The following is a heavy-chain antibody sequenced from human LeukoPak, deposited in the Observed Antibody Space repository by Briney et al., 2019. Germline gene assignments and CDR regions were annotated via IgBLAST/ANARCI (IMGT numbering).Heavy chain of an antibody. D-gene: IGHD3-3*01. Sequence: SETLSLTCTVSGGSISSSSYYWGWIRQPPGKGLEWIGSIYYSGSTYYNPSLKSRVTISVDTSKNQFSLKLSSVTAADTAVYYCASHPITIFGVVIFGWGQGTLVTVSS. CDR2: IYYSGST. V-gene: IGHV4-39*01. J-gene: IGHJ4*02. CDR1: GGSISSSSYY. CDR3: ASHPITIFGVVIFG.